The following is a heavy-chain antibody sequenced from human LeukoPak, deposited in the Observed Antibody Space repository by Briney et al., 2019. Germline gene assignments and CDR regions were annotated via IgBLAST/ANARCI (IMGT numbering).Heavy chain of an antibody. CDR1: GYTFTGYY. Sequence: GASVKVSCKASGYTFTGYYMHWVRQAPGQGLEWMGWINPNSGGTNYAQKFRGRVTMTRDTSISTAYMELSRLRSDDTAVYYCARVGDEFSAYYFDYWGQGTLVTVSS. CDR3: ARVGDEFSAYYFDY. CDR2: INPNSGGT. D-gene: IGHD3-16*01. J-gene: IGHJ4*02. V-gene: IGHV1-2*02.